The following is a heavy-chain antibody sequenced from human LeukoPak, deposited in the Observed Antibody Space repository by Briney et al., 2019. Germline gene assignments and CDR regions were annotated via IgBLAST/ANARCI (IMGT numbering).Heavy chain of an antibody. D-gene: IGHD2-8*02. Sequence: GESLKISCKGSGYSFTRSWIGWVRQMPGKGLEWMGIVYPGDSDTKYSPSFQGQVSISADTSMNTAYLHWSSLKASDAAMYFCVKPAGTGRWFDPWGQGTLVTVSS. CDR1: GYSFTRSW. CDR2: VYPGDSDT. V-gene: IGHV5-51*01. CDR3: VKPAGTGRWFDP. J-gene: IGHJ5*02.